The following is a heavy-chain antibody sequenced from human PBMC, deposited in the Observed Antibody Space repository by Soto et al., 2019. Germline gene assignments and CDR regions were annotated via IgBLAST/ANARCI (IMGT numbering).Heavy chain of an antibody. J-gene: IGHJ6*03. D-gene: IGHD6-19*01. Sequence: HVTLKESGPVLVKPTETLTLTCTVSGFSLSNGKVGVSWIRQPPGKALEWLAHIFSNDEKSYRTSLKSRLTMSEETSKSQVVLTMTNVDPVDTATYYCARILFGRSVAGGYFYMDVWGKGTTVTVSS. CDR3: ARILFGRSVAGGYFYMDV. V-gene: IGHV2-26*01. CDR2: IFSNDEK. CDR1: GFSLSNGKVG.